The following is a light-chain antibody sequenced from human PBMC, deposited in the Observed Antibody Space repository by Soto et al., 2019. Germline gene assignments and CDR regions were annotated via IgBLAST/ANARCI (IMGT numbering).Light chain of an antibody. Sequence: QSVLTQPPSVSGAPGQRVTISCTGSSSKIGAGYDVHWYQQLPGAAPKVLIYGNSNRPSGVPDRFSGSKSGTSASLAITGLQAEDEADYCCQSYDSSLSAVVFGGGTKLTVL. J-gene: IGLJ2*01. V-gene: IGLV1-40*01. CDR1: SSKIGAGYD. CDR3: QSYDSSLSAVV. CDR2: GNS.